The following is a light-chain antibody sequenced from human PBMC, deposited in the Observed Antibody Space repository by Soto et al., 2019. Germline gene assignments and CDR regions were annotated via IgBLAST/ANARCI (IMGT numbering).Light chain of an antibody. CDR1: QSDSSSY. CDR3: QQYGSSRWT. CDR2: GAS. J-gene: IGKJ1*01. V-gene: IGKV3-20*01. Sequence: EIVLTQSPGTLSLSPGERDTLSCRASQSDSSSYSAWYQQKPGQAPRLLIYGASSRATGIPDRFSGIGSGTEFTLTISRLEPEDFAVYYCQQYGSSRWTFGQGTKVDIK.